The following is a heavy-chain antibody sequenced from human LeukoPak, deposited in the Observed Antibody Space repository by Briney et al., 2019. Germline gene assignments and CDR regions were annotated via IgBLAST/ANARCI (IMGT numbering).Heavy chain of an antibody. CDR3: AYQTAMVRRLEFDY. CDR2: IIPIFGTA. Sequence: SVKVSCKAPGGTFSSYAISWVRQAPGQGLEWMGRIIPIFGTANYAQKFQGRVTITTDESTSTAYMELSSLRSEDTAVYYCAYQTAMVRRLEFDYWGQGTLVTVSS. J-gene: IGHJ4*02. D-gene: IGHD5-18*01. V-gene: IGHV1-69*05. CDR1: GGTFSSYA.